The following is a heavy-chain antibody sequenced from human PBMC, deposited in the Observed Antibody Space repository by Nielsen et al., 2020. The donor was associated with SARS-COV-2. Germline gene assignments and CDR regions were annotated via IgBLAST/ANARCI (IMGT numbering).Heavy chain of an antibody. V-gene: IGHV3-9*01. J-gene: IGHJ6*03. Sequence: SLKISCAASGFTFDDYAMQWVRQAPGKGLEWVSGISWNSGSIGYADSVKGRFTISRDNAKNSLYLQMNSLRAEDTALYHCARAPVPYYYYYMDVWGKGTTVTVSS. CDR1: GFTFDDYA. CDR2: ISWNSGSI. D-gene: IGHD3-10*02. CDR3: ARAPVPYYYYYMDV.